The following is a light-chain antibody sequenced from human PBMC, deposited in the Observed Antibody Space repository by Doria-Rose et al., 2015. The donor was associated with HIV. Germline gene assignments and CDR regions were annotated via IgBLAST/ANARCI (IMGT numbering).Light chain of an antibody. CDR2: DGS. CDR1: PRSSSTY. Sequence: EIVMTQSPGTLSLSPGARATLSCSDSPRSSSTYLAWYQQKPGQAPSLLIYDGSTRATGIPDRFSASGSGTDFTLTINRLEPEDFALYYRHQYGTSWTFGQGTKVEI. CDR3: HQYGTSWT. V-gene: IGKV3-20*01. J-gene: IGKJ1*01.